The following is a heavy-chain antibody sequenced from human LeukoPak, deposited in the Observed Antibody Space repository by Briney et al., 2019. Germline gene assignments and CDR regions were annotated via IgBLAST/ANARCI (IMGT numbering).Heavy chain of an antibody. CDR2: IYYSGST. D-gene: IGHD3-10*01. Sequence: SETLSLTCTVSGGSVSSYYWSWIRQPPGRGLEWIGYIYYSGSTNYNPSLKSRVTISLDTSKKQFSLNLSSVTAAYTAVYYCARGQYYGSGSFYDHALDIWGQGTMVTVSS. CDR1: GGSVSSYY. J-gene: IGHJ3*02. V-gene: IGHV4-59*02. CDR3: ARGQYYGSGSFYDHALDI.